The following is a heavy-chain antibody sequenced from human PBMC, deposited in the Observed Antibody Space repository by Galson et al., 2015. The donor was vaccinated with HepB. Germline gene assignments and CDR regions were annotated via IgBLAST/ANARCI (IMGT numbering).Heavy chain of an antibody. J-gene: IGHJ4*02. CDR2: ISGSGGST. D-gene: IGHD3-10*01. CDR3: ARDIWSKRYFDY. CDR1: GFTFSSYA. Sequence: SLRLSCAASGFTFSSYAMSWVRQAPGKGLEWVSAISGSGGSTYYADSVKGRFTISRDNSKNTLYLQMNSLRAEDTAVYYCARDIWSKRYFDYWGQGTLVTVSS. V-gene: IGHV3-23*01.